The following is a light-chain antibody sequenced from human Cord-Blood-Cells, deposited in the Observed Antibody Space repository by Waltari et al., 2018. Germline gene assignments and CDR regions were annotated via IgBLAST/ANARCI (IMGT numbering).Light chain of an antibody. V-gene: IGLV3-21*04. Sequence: SYVLTQPPSVSVAPGKTARTTCGGNNIGSKSGHWYQQKPGQAPVLVIYYDSDRPSGIPERFSGSNSGNTATLTISRVEAGDEADYYCQVWDSSSDQRVFGGGTKLTVL. CDR1: NIGSKS. J-gene: IGLJ3*02. CDR3: QVWDSSSDQRV. CDR2: YDS.